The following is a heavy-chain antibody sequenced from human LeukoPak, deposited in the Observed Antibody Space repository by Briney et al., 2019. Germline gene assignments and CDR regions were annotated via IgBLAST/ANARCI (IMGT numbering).Heavy chain of an antibody. CDR1: GFTLSHYA. D-gene: IGHD3-22*01. J-gene: IGHJ6*02. CDR2: ISYDGSNK. CDR3: ARVLDGSGYYLTYYDYGMDV. V-gene: IGHV3-30*04. Sequence: PGRSLRLSCAASGFTLSHYAIDWVRQARGKGLEWVAVISYDGSNKYYADSVKGRFTISRDNSKNTLYLQMNSLRAEDTAVYYCARVLDGSGYYLTYYDYGMDVWGQGTTVSVSS.